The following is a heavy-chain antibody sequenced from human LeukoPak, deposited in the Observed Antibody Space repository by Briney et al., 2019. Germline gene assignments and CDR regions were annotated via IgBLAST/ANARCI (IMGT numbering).Heavy chain of an antibody. Sequence: PGRSLRLSCAASGFTFSSYGMHWVRQAPGKGLEWVAVISYDGSNKYYADSVKGRFTISRDTSKNTLYLQMNSLRAEDTAVYYCAKDDSTARWGAAFDIWGQGTMVTVSS. CDR1: GFTFSSYG. J-gene: IGHJ3*02. V-gene: IGHV3-30*18. CDR2: ISYDGSNK. CDR3: AKDDSTARWGAAFDI. D-gene: IGHD6-6*01.